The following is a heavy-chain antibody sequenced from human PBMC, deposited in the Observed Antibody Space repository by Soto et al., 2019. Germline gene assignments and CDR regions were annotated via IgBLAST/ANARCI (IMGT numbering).Heavy chain of an antibody. CDR3: AAAVTTLHKYFQH. Sequence: ASVKVSCKVSGYTLTELSMHWVRQAPGKGLEWMGGFDPEDGETIYAQKFQGRVTMTEDTSTDTAYMELSSLRSEDAAVYYCAAAVTTLHKYFQHWGQGTLVTVSS. CDR1: GYTLTELS. CDR2: FDPEDGET. D-gene: IGHD4-17*01. J-gene: IGHJ1*01. V-gene: IGHV1-24*01.